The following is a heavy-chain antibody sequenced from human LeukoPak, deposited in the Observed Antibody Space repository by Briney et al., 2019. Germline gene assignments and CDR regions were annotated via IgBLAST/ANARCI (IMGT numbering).Heavy chain of an antibody. CDR1: GGSFSGYH. CDR3: ASLGVVVVPAAINRYGMDV. J-gene: IGHJ6*02. Sequence: SETLSLTCAVYGGSFSGYHWSWIRQPPGKGLEWIGEINHSGSTNYNPSLKSRVTISVDTSKNQFSLKLSSVTAADTAVYYCASLGVVVVPAAINRYGMDVWGQGTTVTVSS. D-gene: IGHD2-2*01. V-gene: IGHV4-34*01. CDR2: INHSGST.